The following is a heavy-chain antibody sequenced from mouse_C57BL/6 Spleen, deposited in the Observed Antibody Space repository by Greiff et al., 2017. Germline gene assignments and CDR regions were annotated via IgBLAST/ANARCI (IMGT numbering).Heavy chain of an antibody. Sequence: QVQLQQPGAELVRPGTSVKLSCKASGYTFTSYWMHWVKQRPGQGLEWIGVIDPSDSYTNYNQKFKGKATLTVDTSSSTAYMQLSSLTSEDSAVYCCARQGGRRGYFDVWGTGTTVTVSS. CDR1: GYTFTSYW. CDR3: ARQGGRRGYFDV. D-gene: IGHD3-1*01. V-gene: IGHV1-59*01. J-gene: IGHJ1*03. CDR2: IDPSDSYT.